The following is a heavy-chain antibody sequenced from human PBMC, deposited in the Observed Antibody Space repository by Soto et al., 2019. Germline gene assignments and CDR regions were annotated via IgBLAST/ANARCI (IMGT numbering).Heavy chain of an antibody. CDR3: ARRYCSSTSCYNWFDP. Sequence: PSETLSLTCTVSGGSISSYYCSWIRQPPGKGLEWIGYIYYSGSTNYNPSLKSRVTISVDTSKNQFSLKLSSVTAADTAVYYCARRYCSSTSCYNWFDPWGQGTLVTVSS. J-gene: IGHJ5*02. CDR1: GGSISSYY. D-gene: IGHD2-2*01. CDR2: IYYSGST. V-gene: IGHV4-59*08.